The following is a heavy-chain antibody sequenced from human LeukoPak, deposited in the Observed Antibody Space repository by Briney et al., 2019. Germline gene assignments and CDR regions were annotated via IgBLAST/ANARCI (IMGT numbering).Heavy chain of an antibody. CDR2: ISGSGGST. D-gene: IGHD3-10*01. J-gene: IGHJ4*02. CDR3: AKVMVRGVIITSFDY. Sequence: GGSLRLSCAASGFTFSSYAMSWVRQAPGKGLEWVSAISGSGGSTYYADSVKGRFTISRDNSKNTLYLQMNSLRAEDTAVYYCAKVMVRGVIITSFDYWGQGTLVTVSS. CDR1: GFTFSSYA. V-gene: IGHV3-23*01.